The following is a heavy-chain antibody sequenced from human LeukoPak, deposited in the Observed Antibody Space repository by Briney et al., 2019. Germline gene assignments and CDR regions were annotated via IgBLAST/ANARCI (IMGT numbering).Heavy chain of an antibody. CDR1: GSTFNDYA. V-gene: IGHV3-9*01. CDR2: IYWDGGGV. J-gene: IGHJ6*02. Sequence: PGGSLRLSCAVPGSTFNDYAMHWVRQAPGKGLEWVSGIYWDGGGVGYADSVKGRFTISRDKAKNSLYLQMNSLRPEDTALYYCGKDLKPGGMDVWGQGTTVTVSS. CDR3: GKDLKPGGMDV.